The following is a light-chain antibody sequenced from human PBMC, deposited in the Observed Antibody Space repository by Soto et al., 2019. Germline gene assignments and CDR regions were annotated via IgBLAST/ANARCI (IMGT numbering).Light chain of an antibody. V-gene: IGLV1-44*01. CDR1: RSNIGSNF. CDR3: AVWDDSLHGYV. J-gene: IGLJ1*01. CDR2: TNS. Sequence: QSVLTQPPSASGTPGQRHTIACSGTRSNIGSNFVNWYRQLPGTAPKLLVHTNSQRPSGVPDRFSGSKSGTSASLAISGLQSEDEGDYFCAVWDDSLHGYVFATGTRSPS.